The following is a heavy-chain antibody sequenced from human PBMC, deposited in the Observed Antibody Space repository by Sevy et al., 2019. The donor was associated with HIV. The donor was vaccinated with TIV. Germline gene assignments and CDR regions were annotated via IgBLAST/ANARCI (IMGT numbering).Heavy chain of an antibody. D-gene: IGHD3-22*01. J-gene: IGHJ3*02. CDR1: GFTFSSYA. V-gene: IGHV3-30-3*01. CDR2: ISYDGSNK. Sequence: GGSLRLSCAASGFTFSSYAMHWVRQAPGKGLEWVAVISYDGSNKYYADSVKGRFTISRDNSKNTLYLQMNSLRAEDTAVYYCARGGYYDSSGYYYDAFDIWGQGTMVTVSS. CDR3: ARGGYYDSSGYYYDAFDI.